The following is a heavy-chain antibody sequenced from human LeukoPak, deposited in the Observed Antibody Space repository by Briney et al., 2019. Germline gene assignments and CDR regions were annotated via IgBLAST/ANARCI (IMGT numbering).Heavy chain of an antibody. V-gene: IGHV3-48*03. J-gene: IGHJ3*02. CDR2: ISSSSSTI. D-gene: IGHD4-17*01. Sequence: PGRSLRLSCAASGFTFSSYEMNWVCQAAGKQLEWVSDISSSSSTIYYADSVKGRFTISRDNAKNSLYLQMNSLRAEDTAVYYCARRVADRGGYGDYVSANAFDIWGQGTMVTVSS. CDR1: GFTFSSYE. CDR3: ARRVADRGGYGDYVSANAFDI.